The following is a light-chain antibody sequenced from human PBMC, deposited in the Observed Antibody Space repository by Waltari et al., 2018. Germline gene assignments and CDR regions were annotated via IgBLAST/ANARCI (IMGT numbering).Light chain of an antibody. V-gene: IGKV1-12*01. CDR3: QQGNSFPIT. CDR2: GTS. CDR1: QDIGNR. J-gene: IGKJ3*01. Sequence: DIQMTQSPSPVSASVGDRVTINCRASQDIGNRIAWYQQKPWKAPTPLIYGTSSLQNGVPSRFSGSGSGTEFTLTISSLQPEDFGTYYCQQGNSFPITFGPGTKVEIK.